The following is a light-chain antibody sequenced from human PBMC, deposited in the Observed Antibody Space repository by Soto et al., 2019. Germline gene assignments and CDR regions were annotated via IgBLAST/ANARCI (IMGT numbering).Light chain of an antibody. Sequence: QSPSFLSASVGDRVTITCRASQGISSYLAWYQQKPGKAPKLLIYAASTLQSGVPSRFSGSGSGTEFTLTISSLQPEDFATYYCQQLNSYPLTFGGGTKVDIK. CDR1: QGISSY. CDR2: AAS. V-gene: IGKV1-9*01. CDR3: QQLNSYPLT. J-gene: IGKJ4*01.